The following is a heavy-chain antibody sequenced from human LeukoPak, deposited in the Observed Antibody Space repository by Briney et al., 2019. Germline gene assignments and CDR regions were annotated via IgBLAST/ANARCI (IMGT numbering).Heavy chain of an antibody. CDR1: GFTFSSYW. J-gene: IGHJ4*02. CDR2: IKQDGSEK. V-gene: IGHV3-7*01. CDR3: ARGRDGYNYVVDY. D-gene: IGHD5-24*01. Sequence: PGGSLRLSCAASGFTFSSYWMSWVRQAPGKGLEWVANIKQDGSEKYYVDSVKGRFTISRDNAKNSLYLQMNSLRAEDTAVYYCARGRDGYNYVVDYWGQGTLVTVSS.